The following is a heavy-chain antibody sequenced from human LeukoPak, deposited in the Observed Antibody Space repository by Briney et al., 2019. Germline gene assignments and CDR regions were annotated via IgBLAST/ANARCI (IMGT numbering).Heavy chain of an antibody. CDR1: GGTFISYT. J-gene: IGHJ6*03. CDR3: ARDNDGIVVVPAAIYMDV. D-gene: IGHD2-2*01. Sequence: KVSCXASGGTFISYTISWVRQAPGQGGEWMGRIIPILGIANYAQKFQRRVTITADKSTSTAYMELSSLRSEDTAVYYCARDNDGIVVVPAAIYMDVWGKGTTVTVSS. V-gene: IGHV1-69*04. CDR2: IIPILGIA.